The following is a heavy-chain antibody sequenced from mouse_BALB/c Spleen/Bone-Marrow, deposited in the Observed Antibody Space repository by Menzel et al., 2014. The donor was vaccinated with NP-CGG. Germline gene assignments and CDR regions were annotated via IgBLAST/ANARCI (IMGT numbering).Heavy chain of an antibody. CDR2: INPSNGRS. CDR1: VLTFTTYW. J-gene: IGHJ2*03. V-gene: IGHV1S81*02. CDR3: ARGCDY. Sequence: QQSAAELVKLGPSVKLSCNASVLTFTTYWLHWLKQRPGQVIELIGEINPSNGRSKNNEKYKNRATLTVDKSASKDYMQQSSLTSEDYAVYCCARGCDYWDQGTSHTVSS.